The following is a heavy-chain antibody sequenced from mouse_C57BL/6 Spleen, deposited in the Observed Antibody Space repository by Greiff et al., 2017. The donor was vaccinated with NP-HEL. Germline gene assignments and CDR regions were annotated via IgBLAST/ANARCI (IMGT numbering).Heavy chain of an antibody. CDR2: IDPSDSYT. J-gene: IGHJ3*01. CDR1: GYTFTSYW. CDR3: ARETGDYDGFAY. Sequence: QVQLQQPGAELVKPGASVKLSCKASGYTFTSYWMQWVKQRPGQGLEWIGEIDPSDSYTNYNQKFKGKATLTVDTSSSTAYMQLSSLTSEDSAVYYCARETGDYDGFAYWGQGTLVTVSA. V-gene: IGHV1-50*01. D-gene: IGHD2-4*01.